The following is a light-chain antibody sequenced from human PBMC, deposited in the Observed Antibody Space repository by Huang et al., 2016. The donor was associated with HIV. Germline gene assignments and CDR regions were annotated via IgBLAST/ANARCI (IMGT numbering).Light chain of an antibody. CDR3: QQRSAWPLT. J-gene: IGKJ4*01. CDR2: DAS. Sequence: EIVLTQSPATLSLSPGERATLSCRASQSVRTYLAWYQQKPGQAPRLLIYDASNRATGIPARFSGSWSGTDFTLTISNLQSEDFAVYYCQQRSAWPLTFGGGTKVEI. V-gene: IGKV3-11*01. CDR1: QSVRTY.